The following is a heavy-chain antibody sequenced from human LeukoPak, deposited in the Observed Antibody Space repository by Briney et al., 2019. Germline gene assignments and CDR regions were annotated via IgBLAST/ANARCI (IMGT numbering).Heavy chain of an antibody. CDR2: IDPSDSYT. CDR3: ARPSTTSWEGDY. D-gene: IGHD2-2*01. Sequence: GESLQISCKGSGYSFTSYWISWVRQMPGKGLEWMGRIDPSDSYTNYSPSFQGHVTISADKSINAAYLQWSSLKASDTAMYYCARPSTTSWEGDYWGQGTLVTVSS. CDR1: GYSFTSYW. V-gene: IGHV5-10-1*01. J-gene: IGHJ4*02.